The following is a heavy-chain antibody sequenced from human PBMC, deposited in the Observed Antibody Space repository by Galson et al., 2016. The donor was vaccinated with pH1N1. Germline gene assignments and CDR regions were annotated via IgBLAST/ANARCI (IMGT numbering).Heavy chain of an antibody. CDR3: ASPPPSSGHVNYYYYMDV. V-gene: IGHV1-69*06. J-gene: IGHJ6*03. D-gene: IGHD1-26*01. CDR1: GDTLDRYA. CDR2: IIPIFGAA. Sequence: SVKVSCKASGDTLDRYAISWVRQAPGQGLEWMGGIIPIFGAATYSQKFQGRVTITVDKSTSTAYMELSSLRSVDTAVYYCASPPPSSGHVNYYYYMDVWGKGTTVTVSS.